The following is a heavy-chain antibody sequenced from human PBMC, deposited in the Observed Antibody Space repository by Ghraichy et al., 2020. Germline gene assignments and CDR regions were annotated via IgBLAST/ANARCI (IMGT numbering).Heavy chain of an antibody. CDR2: ISGSGGST. V-gene: IGHV3-23*01. D-gene: IGHD6-19*01. J-gene: IGHJ4*02. CDR1: GFTFSSYA. Sequence: LSLTCAASGFTFSSYAMSWVRQAPGKGLEWVSAISGSGGSTYYADSVKGRFTISRDNSKNTLYLQMNSLRAEDTAVYYCAKGEQWLDYFDYWGQGTLVTVSS. CDR3: AKGEQWLDYFDY.